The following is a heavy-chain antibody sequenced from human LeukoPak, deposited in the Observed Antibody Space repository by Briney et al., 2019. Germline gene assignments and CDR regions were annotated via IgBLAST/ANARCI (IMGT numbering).Heavy chain of an antibody. CDR2: ISYDGSNK. CDR1: GFTFSSYG. CDR3: AKGRRDGYNFDFDY. V-gene: IGHV3-30*18. Sequence: GGSLRLSCAASGFTFSSYGMHWVRQAPGKGLEWVAVISYDGSNKYYADSVMGRFTISRDNSKNTLYLQMNSLRAEDTALYYCAKGRRDGYNFDFDYWGQGTLVTVSS. J-gene: IGHJ4*02. D-gene: IGHD5-24*01.